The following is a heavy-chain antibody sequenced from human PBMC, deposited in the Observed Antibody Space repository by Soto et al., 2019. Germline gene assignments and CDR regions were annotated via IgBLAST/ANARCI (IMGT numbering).Heavy chain of an antibody. J-gene: IGHJ4*02. V-gene: IGHV1-46*03. D-gene: IGHD3-3*01. CDR2: INPSGGST. Sequence: ASVKVSCKASGYTFTSYYIHWVRQAPGQGLEWMGIINPSGGSTNYAQKFQGRVTMTRDTSTSTVYMELSSLRSEDTAVYYCATDSYYYDFWSGYLYWGQGTLVTVSS. CDR1: GYTFTSYY. CDR3: ATDSYYYDFWSGYLY.